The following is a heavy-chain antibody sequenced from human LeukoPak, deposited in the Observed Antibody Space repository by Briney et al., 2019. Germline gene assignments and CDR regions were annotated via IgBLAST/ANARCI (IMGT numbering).Heavy chain of an antibody. J-gene: IGHJ4*02. CDR2: IIPIFGTA. CDR3: ARGPVQGYSSGWYGTEFDY. V-gene: IGHV1-69*06. D-gene: IGHD6-19*01. Sequence: ASVKVSCKASGYTFTGYYMHWVRQAPGQGLEWMGGIIPIFGTANYAQKFQGRVTITADKSTSTAYTELSSLRSEDTAVYYCARGPVQGYSSGWYGTEFDYWGQGTLVTVSS. CDR1: GYTFTGYY.